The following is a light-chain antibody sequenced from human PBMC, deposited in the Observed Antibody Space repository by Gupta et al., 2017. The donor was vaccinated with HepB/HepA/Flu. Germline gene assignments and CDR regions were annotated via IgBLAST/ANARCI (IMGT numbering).Light chain of an antibody. CDR3: SSFTKSQTML. CDR1: SSDVGAYNH. Sequence: GQSITISCTGTSSDVGAYNHVCWYQQHPTEVPKLIISDVNKRPSGVSDRFSGSKSGNTASLTISGLQAEDEADYYCSSFTKSQTMLFGGGTKLTVL. V-gene: IGLV2-14*03. CDR2: DVN. J-gene: IGLJ2*01.